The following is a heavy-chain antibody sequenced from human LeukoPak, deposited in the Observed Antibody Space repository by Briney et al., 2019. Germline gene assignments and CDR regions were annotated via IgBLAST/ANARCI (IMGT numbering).Heavy chain of an antibody. V-gene: IGHV3-21*05. CDR3: ARGAFYDSSGYNSFDP. D-gene: IGHD3-22*01. Sequence: PGGSLRLSCAASGFTFSTYTMSWARHAPGEGLEWVSYITSSGSYIYYADSLQGRFTISRDNAQNTLYLRMNSLRAENTAVYYCARGAFYDSSGYNSFDPWGQGTLVTVSS. J-gene: IGHJ5*02. CDR1: GFTFSTYT. CDR2: ITSSGSYI.